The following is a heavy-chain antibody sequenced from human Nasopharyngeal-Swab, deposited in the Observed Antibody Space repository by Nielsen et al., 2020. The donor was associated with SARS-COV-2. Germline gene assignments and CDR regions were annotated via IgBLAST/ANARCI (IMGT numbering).Heavy chain of an antibody. V-gene: IGHV4-59*11. CDR1: GVSITSQY. Sequence: SETLSLTCTVSGVSITSQYWGWIRQPPGQGLEWIGYISHNSGTSYNPSLKSRVTMFMDTSKNQFSLRLRSVTAADTAVYYCAKEGATGWFDPCGQGTLVTVSS. CDR3: AKEGATGWFDP. CDR2: ISHNSGT. J-gene: IGHJ5*02.